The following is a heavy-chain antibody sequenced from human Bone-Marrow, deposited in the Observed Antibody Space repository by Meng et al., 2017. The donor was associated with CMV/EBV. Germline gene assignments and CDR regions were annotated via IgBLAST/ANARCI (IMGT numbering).Heavy chain of an antibody. CDR2: VNPNTDT. V-gene: IGHV1-2*02. CDR3: ARSSGWSRFDY. Sequence: QVQLVQSGAEMKEPGASVKVSCTTSGFTFSDYYIHWVRQAPGQGLEWMGWVNPNTDTNYAQNFQGRVTMTRDMSINTAYMELSRLTSGDTAVYYCARSSGWSRFDYWGQGTLVTVSS. D-gene: IGHD6-19*01. J-gene: IGHJ4*02. CDR1: GFTFSDYY.